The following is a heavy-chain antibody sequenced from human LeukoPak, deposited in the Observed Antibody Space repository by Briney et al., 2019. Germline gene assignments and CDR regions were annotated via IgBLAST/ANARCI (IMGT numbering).Heavy chain of an antibody. V-gene: IGHV1-18*01. CDR3: ARVSDYRGNGNGDWFDP. Sequence: VPSVNVSCKASSSRFTSLGVSRERPAPGHGLEWMGWIRTYIGVTHYAEKFEDRVTMTINTSTTTAYMKLRSLRYDDTAVYYRARVSDYRGNGNGDWFDPWGQGTVVTVSS. CDR2: IRTYIGVT. D-gene: IGHD4-23*01. CDR1: SSRFTSLG. J-gene: IGHJ5*02.